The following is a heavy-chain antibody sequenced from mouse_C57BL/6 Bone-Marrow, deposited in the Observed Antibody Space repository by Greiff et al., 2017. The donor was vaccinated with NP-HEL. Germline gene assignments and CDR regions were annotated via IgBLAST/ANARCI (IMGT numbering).Heavy chain of an antibody. CDR1: GFTFSSYA. CDR2: ISDGGSYT. D-gene: IGHD2-4*01. J-gene: IGHJ2*01. V-gene: IGHV5-4*03. Sequence: DVKLVESGGGLVKPGGSLKLSCAASGFTFSSYAMSWVRQTPEKGLEWVATISDGGSYTYYPDNVKGRVTISRDNAKNNLYLQMSQLKSEDAAMYYCARDDYDGEAGEYWDQGTAITVSS. CDR3: ARDDYDGEAGEY.